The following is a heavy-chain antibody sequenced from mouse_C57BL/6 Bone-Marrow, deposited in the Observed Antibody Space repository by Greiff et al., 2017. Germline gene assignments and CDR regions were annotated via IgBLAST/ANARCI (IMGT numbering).Heavy chain of an antibody. V-gene: IGHV1-81*01. Sequence: QVQLKESGAELARPGASVKLSCKASGYTFTSYGISWVKQRTGQGLEWIGEIYPRSGNTYYNETFKGKATLTADKSSSTAYMELRSLTSEDSAVYFCARPVYYGGWYFDVWGTGTTVTVSS. CDR2: IYPRSGNT. CDR1: GYTFTSYG. CDR3: ARPVYYGGWYFDV. D-gene: IGHD1-1*01. J-gene: IGHJ1*03.